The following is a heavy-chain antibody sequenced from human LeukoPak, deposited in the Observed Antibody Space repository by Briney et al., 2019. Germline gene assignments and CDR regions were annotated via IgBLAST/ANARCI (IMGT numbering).Heavy chain of an antibody. J-gene: IGHJ5*02. D-gene: IGHD2-2*01. V-gene: IGHV4-39*01. CDR3: ARPAFYCSSTSCSGWLDP. Sequence: SETLSLTCTVSGGSISSSSYYWGWIRQPPGKGLEWIGSIYYSGSTYYNPSLKSRVTISVDTSKNQFSLKLSSVTAADTAVYYCARPAFYCSSTSCSGWLDPWGQGTLVTVSS. CDR2: IYYSGST. CDR1: GGSISSSSYY.